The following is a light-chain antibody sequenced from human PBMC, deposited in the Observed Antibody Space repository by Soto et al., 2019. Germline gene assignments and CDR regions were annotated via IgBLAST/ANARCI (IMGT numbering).Light chain of an antibody. J-gene: IGLJ1*01. CDR2: DVT. V-gene: IGLV2-11*01. Sequence: QSALTQTRSVSGSPGQSLTISCTGTSSDVGGYNYVSWYQQHPGKVPKLMIYDVTKRPSGVPDRFSGSKSGNTASLTISGLQSEDEADYYCCSHAGSYTYVFGTGTKVTVL. CDR1: SSDVGGYNY. CDR3: CSHAGSYTYV.